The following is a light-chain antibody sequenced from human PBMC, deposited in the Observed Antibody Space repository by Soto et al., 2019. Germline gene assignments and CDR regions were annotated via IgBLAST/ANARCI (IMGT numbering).Light chain of an antibody. CDR1: QGISNY. CDR2: GAS. V-gene: IGKV1-27*01. CDR3: QNYNSFSQFT. J-gene: IGKJ3*01. Sequence: DTQMTQSPSSLSASVGDRVTITCRASQGISNYLAWYQQKPGKVPKLLIYGASTLQSGVPSRYSGSGSGTDFTLTISSLQPEDVATYYCQNYNSFSQFTFGPGTKLDIK.